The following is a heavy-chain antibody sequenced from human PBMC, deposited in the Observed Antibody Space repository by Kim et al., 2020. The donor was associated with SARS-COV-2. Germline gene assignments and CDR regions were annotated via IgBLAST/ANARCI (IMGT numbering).Heavy chain of an antibody. Sequence: GGSLRLSCAASGFTFSSYSMNWVRQAPGKGLEWVSSISSSSSYIYYADSVKGRFTISRDNAKNSLYLQMNSLRAEDTAVYYCARGHYYGSGSYYYPNNWFDPWGQGTLVTVSS. CDR2: ISSSSSYI. D-gene: IGHD3-10*01. V-gene: IGHV3-21*01. J-gene: IGHJ5*02. CDR1: GFTFSSYS. CDR3: ARGHYYGSGSYYYPNNWFDP.